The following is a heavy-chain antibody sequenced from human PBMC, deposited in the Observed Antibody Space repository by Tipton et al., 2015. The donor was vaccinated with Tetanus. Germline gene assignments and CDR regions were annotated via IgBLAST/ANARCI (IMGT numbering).Heavy chain of an antibody. Sequence: GLVKPSETLSLTCTVSGGSISGSSYYWGWIRQPPGKGLEWIGSIYYSGSSYYNPTHKSRVTISVDTSKNQFSLNLDSVTAADAAVYYCARPGVGGYTGSYFDFWGQGTVVTVSS. J-gene: IGHJ4*02. CDR2: IYYSGSS. D-gene: IGHD5-12*01. CDR1: GGSISGSSYY. V-gene: IGHV4-39*01. CDR3: ARPGVGGYTGSYFDF.